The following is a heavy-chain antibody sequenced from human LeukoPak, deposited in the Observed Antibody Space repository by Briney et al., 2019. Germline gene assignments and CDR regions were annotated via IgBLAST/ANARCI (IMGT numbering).Heavy chain of an antibody. V-gene: IGHV3-15*01. D-gene: IGHD3-22*01. Sequence: GGSLRLSCVASGFTSTNAWMSWVRQAPGKGLEWVGHIKSKTDGGTTDYAAPVKGRFIISRDGSKHTLYLQMNSLKTDDTAVYYCTKYDTSVNFDYWGQGTLVTVSS. J-gene: IGHJ4*02. CDR1: GFTSTNAW. CDR3: TKYDTSVNFDY. CDR2: IKSKTDGGTT.